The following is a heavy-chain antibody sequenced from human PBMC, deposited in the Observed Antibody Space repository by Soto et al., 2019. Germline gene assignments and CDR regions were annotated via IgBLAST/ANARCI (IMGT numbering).Heavy chain of an antibody. Sequence: QVQLVESGGGVVQPGRSLRLSCAASGFTFSSYGMHWVRQAPGKGLEWVAVIWYDGSNKYYADSVKGRFTISRDNSKNTLYLEMNSLRAEDTAVYYCARDFDIVVVTAPDYWGQGTLVTVSS. CDR1: GFTFSSYG. J-gene: IGHJ4*02. CDR3: ARDFDIVVVTAPDY. D-gene: IGHD2-21*02. V-gene: IGHV3-33*01. CDR2: IWYDGSNK.